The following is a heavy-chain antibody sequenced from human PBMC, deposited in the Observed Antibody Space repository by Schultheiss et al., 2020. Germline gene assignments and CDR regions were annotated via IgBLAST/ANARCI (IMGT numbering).Heavy chain of an antibody. D-gene: IGHD3-3*01. CDR3: ARSLSYDFWSGYSPYYYYGMDV. Sequence: GGSLRLSCAASGFTFSSYSMNWVRQAPGKGLEWVSYISSSSSTIYYADSVKGRFTISRDNAKNSLYLQMNSLRDEDTAVYYCARSLSYDFWSGYSPYYYYGMDVWGQGTTVTVSS. V-gene: IGHV3-48*02. CDR2: ISSSSSTI. CDR1: GFTFSSYS. J-gene: IGHJ6*02.